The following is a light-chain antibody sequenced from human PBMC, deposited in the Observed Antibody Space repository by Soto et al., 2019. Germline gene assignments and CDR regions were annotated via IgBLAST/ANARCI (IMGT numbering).Light chain of an antibody. J-gene: IGKJ4*01. Sequence: DIKMTQSPSSLSASVGDRVTITCGTSQSINKYLHWYQQKPGTAPKLLIYDASTLQGGVPSRFSGSGSGTDFTFTISSLQPEDFATYYCQQSYSTPTFGVGTKVDI. CDR2: DAS. CDR3: QQSYSTPT. V-gene: IGKV1-39*01. CDR1: QSINKY.